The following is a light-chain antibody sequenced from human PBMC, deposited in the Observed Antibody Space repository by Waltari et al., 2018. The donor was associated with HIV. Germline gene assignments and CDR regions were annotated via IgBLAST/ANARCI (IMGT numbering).Light chain of an antibody. CDR3: CSYVGWSTILYV. CDR1: SSDVGSYNL. Sequence: QSALTQPASVSGSPGPSITISCTGTSSDVGSYNLFSWYQQHPGKAPKLMIYEVSKRPSGVSNRFSGSKSGNTASLTISGLQAEDEADYYCCSYVGWSTILYVFGTGTKVTVL. J-gene: IGLJ1*01. CDR2: EVS. V-gene: IGLV2-23*02.